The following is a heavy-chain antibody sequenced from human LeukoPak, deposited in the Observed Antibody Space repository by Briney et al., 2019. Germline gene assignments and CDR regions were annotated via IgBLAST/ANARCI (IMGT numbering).Heavy chain of an antibody. D-gene: IGHD1-26*01. CDR1: GFTGSGFSFGDYP. CDR3: GSDWMGSTTVN. CDR2: IRGKAYGGTT. Sequence: GGSLRLSCTASGFTGSGFSFGDYPMSWFRQAPGKGLEWVAFIRGKAYGGTTEYAASVKGRFTISRDDSKSIAYLQMNSLKSEDTAVYFCGSDWMGSTTVNWGQGTLVAVSA. J-gene: IGHJ4*02. V-gene: IGHV3-49*03.